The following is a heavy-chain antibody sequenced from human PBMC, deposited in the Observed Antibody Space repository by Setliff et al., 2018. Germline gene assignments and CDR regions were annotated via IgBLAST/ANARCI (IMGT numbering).Heavy chain of an antibody. CDR1: ANTFIAYY. D-gene: IGHD3-9*01. Sequence: ASVKVSCKASANTFIAYYIHWVRQAPGQGLGWMGWINPNSAGTNYAQKFQGRVTMAWDASITTAYLDLSRLTSDDTASYYCAGVDVLTASPFWGLGTRVTVSS. CDR2: INPNSAGT. CDR3: AGVDVLTASPF. V-gene: IGHV1-2*02. J-gene: IGHJ4*02.